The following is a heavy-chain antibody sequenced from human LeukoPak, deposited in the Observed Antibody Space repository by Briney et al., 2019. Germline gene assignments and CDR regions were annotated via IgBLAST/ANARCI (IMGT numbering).Heavy chain of an antibody. CDR3: ARGFNYGSGGPRYYYYGMDV. CDR2: INPNSGGT. J-gene: IGHJ6*02. V-gene: IGHV1-2*02. CDR1: GYTFTGYY. D-gene: IGHD3-10*01. Sequence: ASVKVSCKASGYTFTGYYMHWVRQAPGQGLEWMGWINPNSGGTNYAQKFQGRVTITRDTSISTAYMELSRLRSDDTAVYYCARGFNYGSGGPRYYYYGMDVWGQGTTVTVSS.